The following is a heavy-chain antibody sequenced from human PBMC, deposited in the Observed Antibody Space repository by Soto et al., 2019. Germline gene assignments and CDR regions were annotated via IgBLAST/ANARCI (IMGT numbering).Heavy chain of an antibody. CDR3: ANYDQVEGWFDP. CDR2: IYHTGNA. V-gene: IGHV4-4*02. Sequence: QVQLQESGPGLVKPSGTLSLTCAVSGGSISSSNWWTWVRQPPGKGLEWIGEIYHTGNANYNPSLKSRVTTSVDKSRNQFSLNLNSVTAADTAVYSCANYDQVEGWFDPWGQGTLVTVSS. CDR1: GGSISSSNW. J-gene: IGHJ5*02. D-gene: IGHD4-17*01.